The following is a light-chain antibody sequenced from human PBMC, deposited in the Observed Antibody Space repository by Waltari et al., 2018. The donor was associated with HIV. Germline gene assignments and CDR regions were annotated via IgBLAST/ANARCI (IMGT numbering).Light chain of an antibody. V-gene: IGKV3-15*01. CDR1: QSVNSN. J-gene: IGKJ1*01. CDR2: GTS. Sequence: EILMTQSPATLSVSPGERATLSCRASQSVNSNLAWYQHKPGQTPRLLIYGTSTRATDIPARFSGSWSGTEFTLTISSLQSEDFAVYYCHHYNNWRETFGQGTKVEIK. CDR3: HHYNNWRET.